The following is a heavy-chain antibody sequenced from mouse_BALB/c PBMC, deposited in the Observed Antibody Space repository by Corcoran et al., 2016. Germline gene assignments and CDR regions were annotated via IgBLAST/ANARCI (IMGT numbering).Heavy chain of an antibody. CDR2: INTYTGEP. CDR3: AREPYAMDY. CDR1: GYTFTNYG. Sequence: QIQLVQSGPELKKPGETVKISCKASGYTFTNYGMNWVKQAPGKGLKLMGWINTYTGEPTYADDFKGRCAFSLETSASTAYLQINNLKNEDTATYFCAREPYAMDYGGQGTSVTVSS. V-gene: IGHV9-3-1*01. J-gene: IGHJ4*01.